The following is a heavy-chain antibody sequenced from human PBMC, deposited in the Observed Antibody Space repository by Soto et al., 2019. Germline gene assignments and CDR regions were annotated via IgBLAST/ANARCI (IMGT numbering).Heavy chain of an antibody. Sequence: NPGGSLRLSCAASGFTFSSYSMNWVRQAPGKGLEWVSSISSSSSYIYYADSVKGRFTISRDNAKNSLYLQMSSLRAEDTAVYYCARDRAPDGMDVWGQGTTVTVSS. CDR2: ISSSSSYI. CDR3: ARDRAPDGMDV. V-gene: IGHV3-21*01. J-gene: IGHJ6*02. CDR1: GFTFSSYS.